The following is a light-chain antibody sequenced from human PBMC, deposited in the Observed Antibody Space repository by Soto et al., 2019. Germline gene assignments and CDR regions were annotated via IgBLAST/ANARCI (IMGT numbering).Light chain of an antibody. Sequence: EIVLTQSPATLSLSPGERATLSCRASQNIWIYLAWYQQKPGQAPRLLMYDASKRATGIPARFSGSGSGTDFTLTISSLEPEDFAVYYCQQRSRWPWTFGQGTKVDIK. J-gene: IGKJ1*01. CDR3: QQRSRWPWT. CDR2: DAS. V-gene: IGKV3-11*01. CDR1: QNIWIY.